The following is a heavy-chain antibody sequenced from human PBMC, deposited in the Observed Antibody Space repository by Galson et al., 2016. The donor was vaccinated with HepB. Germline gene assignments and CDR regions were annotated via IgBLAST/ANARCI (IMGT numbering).Heavy chain of an antibody. CDR3: AREGRFHLDDGNVGY. D-gene: IGHD4-17*01. Sequence: TLSLTCAVSGVSISNGDYYWSWIRQPPGKGLECIGYIYFTGRTYNNPSLKSRVSMSFDTSKNQLSLKLNSVTAADTAVYYCAREGRFHLDDGNVGYWGQGALVGVSS. CDR1: GVSISNGDYY. V-gene: IGHV4-30-4*01. J-gene: IGHJ4*02. CDR2: IYFTGRT.